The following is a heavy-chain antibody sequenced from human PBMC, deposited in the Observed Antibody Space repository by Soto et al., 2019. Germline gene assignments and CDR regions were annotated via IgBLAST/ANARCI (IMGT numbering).Heavy chain of an antibody. CDR3: ARDKDRQQLGVNYYYGIDV. D-gene: IGHD3-3*02. Sequence: QVQLVQSGAEVKKPGSSVTVSCTASGGTFGSSALSWVRQAPGQGLEWMGGIIPIFHTPDYAQKFQGRVTITADESTTTAYMELTSLRSEDTAVYYCARDKDRQQLGVNYYYGIDVWGQGTTVTVSS. CDR1: GGTFGSSA. CDR2: IIPIFHTP. J-gene: IGHJ6*02. V-gene: IGHV1-69*12.